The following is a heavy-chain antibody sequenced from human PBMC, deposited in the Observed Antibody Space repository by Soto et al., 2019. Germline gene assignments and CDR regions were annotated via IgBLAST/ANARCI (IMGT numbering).Heavy chain of an antibody. CDR1: GFTFNLYG. J-gene: IGHJ4*02. CDR3: ARADYDIFTGASLGYYDD. CDR2: IWYDGSKK. Sequence: QVQLVESGGGVVQPGRSLRLSCAASGFTFNLYGMHWVRQAPGKGLEWVAVIWYDGSKKYYADSVKGRFTISRDNSMNTMSLQMSSLRAEDTAVYYCARADYDIFTGASLGYYDDWGQGTLVTVSS. D-gene: IGHD3-9*01. V-gene: IGHV3-33*01.